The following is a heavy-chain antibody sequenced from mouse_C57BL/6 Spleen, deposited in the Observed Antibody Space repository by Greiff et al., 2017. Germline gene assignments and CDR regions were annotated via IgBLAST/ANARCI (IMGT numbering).Heavy chain of an antibody. V-gene: IGHV1-53*01. CDR2: INPSNGGT. J-gene: IGHJ4*01. CDR3: ARTVHYYGMDY. CDR1: GYTFTSYW. Sequence: QVQLQQPGTELVKPGASVKLSCKASGYTFTSYWMHWVKQRPGQGLEWIGNINPSNGGTKYNEKFKSKATLTVDKPYSTAYMQLSSLTSEDSAVYYCARTVHYYGMDYWGQGTSVTVSS.